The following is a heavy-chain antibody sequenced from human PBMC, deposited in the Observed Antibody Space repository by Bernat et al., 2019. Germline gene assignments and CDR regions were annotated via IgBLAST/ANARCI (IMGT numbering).Heavy chain of an antibody. CDR2: ISGSGGST. V-gene: IGHV3-23*04. CDR1: GFTFSSYA. D-gene: IGHD6-6*01. CDR3: ARATFKGSSSSFSYYYGMDV. J-gene: IGHJ6*02. Sequence: EVQLVESGGGLVQPGGSLRLSCAASGFTFSSYAMSWVRQAPGKGLEWVSAISGSGGSTYYADSVKGRFTISRDNSKNTLYLQMNSLRAEDTAVYYCARATFKGSSSSFSYYYGMDVWGQGTTVTVSS.